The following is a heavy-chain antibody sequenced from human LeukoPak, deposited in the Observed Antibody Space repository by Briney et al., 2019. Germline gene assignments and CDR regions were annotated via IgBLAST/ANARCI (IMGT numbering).Heavy chain of an antibody. V-gene: IGHV4-4*07. CDR1: GGSISSYY. CDR2: IYTSGST. D-gene: IGHD3-9*01. CDR3: ARAPSSAYDILTGYYRAISYYFDY. J-gene: IGHJ4*02. Sequence: SETLSLTCTVSGGSISSYYWSWIRQPAGKGLEWIGRIYTSGSTNYNPSLKSRVTISVDTSKNQFSLKLSSVTAADTAVYYCARAPSSAYDILTGYYRAISYYFDYWGQGTLVTVSS.